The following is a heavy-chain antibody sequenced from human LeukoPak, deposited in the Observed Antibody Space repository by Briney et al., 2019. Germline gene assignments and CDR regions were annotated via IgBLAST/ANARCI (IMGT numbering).Heavy chain of an antibody. CDR2: ISNSGDRT. CDR3: AREYFYGMDV. Sequence: PGGSLRLSCAASGFTFSSYAMNWVRQAPGKGLEWVSTISNSGDRTYYADSVKGRFTISRDNSKNTLYLQMNSLRTEDTAVYFCAREYFYGMDVWGQGTTVTVSS. J-gene: IGHJ6*02. V-gene: IGHV3-23*01. CDR1: GFTFSSYA.